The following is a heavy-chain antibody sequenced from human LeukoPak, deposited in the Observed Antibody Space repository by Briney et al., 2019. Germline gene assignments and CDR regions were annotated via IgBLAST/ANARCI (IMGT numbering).Heavy chain of an antibody. CDR1: GFTFSTYV. Sequence: PRGSLRLSCAASGFTFSTYVMQWVRQAPGKGLEYVSAITGDGGYTYYANSVKGRFTISRDNSKKTLYLQMGSLRADDMAVYYCARVSTNYRRNAFDIWGQGTMVTVSS. CDR3: ARVSTNYRRNAFDI. D-gene: IGHD2-8*01. J-gene: IGHJ3*02. CDR2: ITGDGGYT. V-gene: IGHV3-64*01.